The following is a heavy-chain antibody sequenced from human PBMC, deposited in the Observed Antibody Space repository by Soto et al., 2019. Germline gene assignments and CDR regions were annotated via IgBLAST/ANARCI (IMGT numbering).Heavy chain of an antibody. CDR2: ITSDGKSK. Sequence: GGSLRLSCSASGFNFSNHWMHWVRQRPAEGLVWVSRITSDGKSKAYAESVKGRFAISRDNAKNTLYLQMNGLTAEDTAVYYCARESGDWPLNWFDPWGQGTLVTVSS. CDR3: ARESGDWPLNWFDP. J-gene: IGHJ5*02. V-gene: IGHV3-74*01. D-gene: IGHD2-21*02. CDR1: GFNFSNHW.